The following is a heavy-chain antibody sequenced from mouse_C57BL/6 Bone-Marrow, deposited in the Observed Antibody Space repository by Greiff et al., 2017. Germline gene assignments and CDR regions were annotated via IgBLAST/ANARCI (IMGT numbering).Heavy chain of an antibody. CDR1: GYTFTSYW. D-gene: IGHD2-5*01. J-gene: IGHJ1*03. CDR2: IYPGSGST. Sequence: QVQLQQPGAELVKPGASVKMSCKASGYTFTSYWITWVKQRPGQGLEWIGDIYPGSGSTNYNEKFKSKATLTVDTSSSTAYMQLRSLTSEDSAVYYCARPYYSNDWDFDVWGTGTTVTVSS. V-gene: IGHV1-55*01. CDR3: ARPYYSNDWDFDV.